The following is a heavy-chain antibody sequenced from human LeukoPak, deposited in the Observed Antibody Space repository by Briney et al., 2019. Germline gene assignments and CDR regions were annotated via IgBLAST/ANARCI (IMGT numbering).Heavy chain of an antibody. V-gene: IGHV1-2*04. CDR3: ARGVATMVRGVIGWSGGWERPGHPRNGFDP. CDR1: GYTFTGYY. Sequence: VASVKVSCKASGYTFTGYYMHWVRQAPGQGLEWMGWINPNSGGTNYAQKFQGWVTMTRDTSISTAYMELSGLRSDDTAVYYCARGVATMVRGVIGWSGGWERPGHPRNGFDPWGQGTLVTVSS. CDR2: INPNSGGT. D-gene: IGHD3-10*01. J-gene: IGHJ5*02.